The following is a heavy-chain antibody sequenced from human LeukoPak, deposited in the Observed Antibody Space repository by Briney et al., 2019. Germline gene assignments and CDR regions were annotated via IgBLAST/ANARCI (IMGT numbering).Heavy chain of an antibody. CDR2: ITSSSSYI. J-gene: IGHJ6*03. CDR1: GFTFSTYE. CDR3: ARVLLGATTINYYYYYMDV. V-gene: IGHV3-21*01. Sequence: GGSLRLSCVGSGFTFSTYEMTWVRQAPGKGLEWVSSITSSSSYINYADSAKGRFTISRDNAKNSLYLQMNSLRAEDTAVYYCARVLLGATTINYYYYYMDVWGKGTTVTVSS. D-gene: IGHD1-26*01.